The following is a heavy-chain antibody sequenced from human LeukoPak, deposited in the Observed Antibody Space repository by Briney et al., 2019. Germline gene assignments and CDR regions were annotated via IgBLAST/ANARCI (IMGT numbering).Heavy chain of an antibody. CDR2: INGRGTTI. J-gene: IGHJ4*02. CDR1: GFTFSTYS. D-gene: IGHD6-19*01. CDR3: ARDLKAVAGTGD. V-gene: IGHV3-48*01. Sequence: GGSLRLSCAVSGFTFSTYSMNWVRQAPGKGLEWLSYINGRGTTIYYADSVKGRFTVSRDNAKNSLYLQMNSLRAEDTAVYYCARDLKAVAGTGDWGQGTLVTVSS.